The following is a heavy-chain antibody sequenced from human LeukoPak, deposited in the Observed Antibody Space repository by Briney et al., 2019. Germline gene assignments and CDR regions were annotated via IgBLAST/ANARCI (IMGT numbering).Heavy chain of an antibody. CDR3: TTRLS. V-gene: IGHV3-15*05. CDR1: GFTFSNYA. Sequence: GGSLRLSCAASGFTFSNYAMSWVRQAPGKGLEWVGRIKTKAEGETIHYAAPVKGRFSISRDDLRTTVYLQMNDLKADDTATYYCTTRLSWGHGTLVTVSS. J-gene: IGHJ4*01. CDR2: IKTKAEGETI. D-gene: IGHD2-21*02.